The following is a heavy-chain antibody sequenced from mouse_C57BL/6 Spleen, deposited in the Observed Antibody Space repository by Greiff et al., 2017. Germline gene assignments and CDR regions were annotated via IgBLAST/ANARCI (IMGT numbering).Heavy chain of an antibody. D-gene: IGHD1-1*01. CDR3: ARDQGTTVVATSFDY. V-gene: IGHV5-4*01. Sequence: DVMLVESGGGLVKPGGSLKLSCAASGFTFSSYAMSWVRQTPEKRLEWVATISDGGSYTYYPDNVKGRFTISRDNAKNNLYLQMSHLKSEDTAMYYCARDQGTTVVATSFDYWGQGTTLTVSS. CDR1: GFTFSSYA. CDR2: ISDGGSYT. J-gene: IGHJ2*01.